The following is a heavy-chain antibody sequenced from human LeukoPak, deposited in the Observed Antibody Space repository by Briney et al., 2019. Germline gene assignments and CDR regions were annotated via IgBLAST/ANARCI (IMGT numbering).Heavy chain of an antibody. D-gene: IGHD5-18*01. Sequence: GGSLRLSCAASGFTFDDYAMHWVRQAPGKGLEWVSAISGSGGSTYYADSVKGRFIISRDNSKNTLFLQMSSLRAEDTAVYYCAKETPEGVTFDYWGQGTLVTVSS. V-gene: IGHV3-23*01. CDR2: ISGSGGST. CDR3: AKETPEGVTFDY. J-gene: IGHJ4*02. CDR1: GFTFDDYA.